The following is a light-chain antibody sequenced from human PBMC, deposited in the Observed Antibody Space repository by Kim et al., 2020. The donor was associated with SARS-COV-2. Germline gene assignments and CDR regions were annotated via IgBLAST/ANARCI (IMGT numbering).Light chain of an antibody. Sequence: VSPGESATLSCTASQSVSSNLAWYQQKPGQAPRLLIYAASTRATGIPARFSGSGSGTEFTLTISGLQSEDFAVYYCEQYYDWPPYTFGQGTKLEI. CDR1: QSVSSN. V-gene: IGKV3-15*01. J-gene: IGKJ2*01. CDR2: AAS. CDR3: EQYYDWPPYT.